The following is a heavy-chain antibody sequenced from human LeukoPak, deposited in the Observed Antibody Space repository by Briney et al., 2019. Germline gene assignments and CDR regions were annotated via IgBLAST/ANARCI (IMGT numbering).Heavy chain of an antibody. CDR1: GFTFSSYG. J-gene: IGHJ4*02. V-gene: IGHV3-30*03. D-gene: IGHD3-22*01. CDR3: ATGIYYYDSSGYSSFDY. CDR2: ISYDGSHK. Sequence: PGGSLRLSCAASGFTFSSYGMHWLRQAPGKGLERVAVISYDGSHKYYADSVKGRFTISRDNSKNTLYLQMNSLRAEDTAVYYCATGIYYYDSSGYSSFDYWGQGTLVTVSS.